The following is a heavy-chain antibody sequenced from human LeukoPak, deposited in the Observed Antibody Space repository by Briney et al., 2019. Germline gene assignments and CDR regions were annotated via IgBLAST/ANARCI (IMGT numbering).Heavy chain of an antibody. CDR3: ARDFRARVYFDY. CDR1: GGSFSGYY. J-gene: IGHJ4*02. CDR2: INHSGST. V-gene: IGHV4-34*01. Sequence: SETLSLTCAVYGGSFSGYYWSWIRQPPGKGLEWIGEINHSGSTNYNPSLKSRVTISVDTSKNQFSLKLSSVTAADTAVYYCARDFRARVYFDYWGQGTLVTVSS. D-gene: IGHD3-3*01.